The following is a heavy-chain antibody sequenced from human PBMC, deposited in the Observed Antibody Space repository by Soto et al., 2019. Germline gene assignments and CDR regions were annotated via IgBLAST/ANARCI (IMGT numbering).Heavy chain of an antibody. J-gene: IGHJ3*02. CDR2: VHYSGAT. D-gene: IGHD2-21*01. V-gene: IGHV4-59*11. CDR3: ARGNDWKSSTFDI. Sequence: QVQLQESGPGLVKPSETLSLTCTVAGGSLTDHYWNWFRQSPGRGLQWIGYVHYSGATSYNPSLTSRVTMTVDTSKNQFSLKLRSVTAADTAVYFCARGNDWKSSTFDIWGQGTMVSVSS. CDR1: GGSLTDHY.